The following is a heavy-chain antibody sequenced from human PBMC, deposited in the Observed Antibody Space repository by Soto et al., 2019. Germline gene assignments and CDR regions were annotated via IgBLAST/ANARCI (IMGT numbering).Heavy chain of an antibody. D-gene: IGHD6-19*01. J-gene: IGHJ4*02. Sequence: QVQLVESRGGVVQPGKSLRLSCAASGFTISDFAMHRVRQAPGKGLEWVAVTSSDGSKEYYADSVKGRFTISRDNSKNTLYLQMNSLRADDTAVFYCARAEYTSGWYFMGIDYWGQGTLVTVYS. CDR3: ARAEYTSGWYFMGIDY. V-gene: IGHV3-30*04. CDR1: GFTISDFA. CDR2: TSSDGSKE.